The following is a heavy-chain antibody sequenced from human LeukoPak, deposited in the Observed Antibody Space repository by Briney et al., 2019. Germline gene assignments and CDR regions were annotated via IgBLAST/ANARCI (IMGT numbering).Heavy chain of an antibody. CDR3: ARVAAAAGREPDY. CDR2: ISSSGSTI. V-gene: IGHV3-11*01. Sequence: PGGSLRLTCAASGFTFSDYYMSWIRQAPGKGLEWVSYISSSGSTIYYADSVKGRFTISRDNAKNSLYLQMNSLRAEDTAVYYCARVAAAAGREPDYWGQGTLVTVSS. CDR1: GFTFSDYY. J-gene: IGHJ4*02. D-gene: IGHD6-13*01.